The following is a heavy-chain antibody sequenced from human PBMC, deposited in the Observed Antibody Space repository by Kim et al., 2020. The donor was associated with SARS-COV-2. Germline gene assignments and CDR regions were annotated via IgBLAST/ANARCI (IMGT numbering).Heavy chain of an antibody. CDR3: ASPHPSSSWEGYFDL. CDR2: ISSSSSTI. V-gene: IGHV3-48*02. D-gene: IGHD6-13*01. CDR1: GFTFSSYS. J-gene: IGHJ2*01. Sequence: GVSLRLSCAASGFTFSSYSMNWVRQAPGKGLEWVSYISSSSSTIYYADSVKGRFTISRDNAKNSLYLQMNSLRDEDTAVYYCASPHPSSSWEGYFDLWGRGTLGTVSS.